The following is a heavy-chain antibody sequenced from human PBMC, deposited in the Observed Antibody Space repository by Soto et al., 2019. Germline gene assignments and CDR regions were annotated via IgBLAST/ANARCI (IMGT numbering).Heavy chain of an antibody. V-gene: IGHV4-31*03. CDR2: IYYSGIT. CDR1: GGSISGGGYY. Sequence: NPSETLSLTCTVSGGSISGGGYYWSWIRQHPGKGLEWIGYIYYSGITYYNPSLKSRVIISVDTSKNQFSLKVSSVTAADTAVYYCASRIAAAGRHAFDIWGQGTMVTVSS. D-gene: IGHD6-13*01. J-gene: IGHJ3*02. CDR3: ASRIAAAGRHAFDI.